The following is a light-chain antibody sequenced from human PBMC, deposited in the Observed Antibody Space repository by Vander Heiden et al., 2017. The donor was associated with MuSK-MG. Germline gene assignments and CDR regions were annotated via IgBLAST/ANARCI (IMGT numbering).Light chain of an antibody. CDR3: QSYDSSLSAYV. Sequence: QPPSMSGAPGQRVTISCTGSSSNIGAGYDVHWYQQLPGTAPKLLIYGISNRPSGVPDRFSGSKSGTSASLAITGLQAEEEADYYCQSYDSSLSAYVFGTGTKLTVL. CDR1: SSNIGAGYD. CDR2: GIS. V-gene: IGLV1-40*01. J-gene: IGLJ1*01.